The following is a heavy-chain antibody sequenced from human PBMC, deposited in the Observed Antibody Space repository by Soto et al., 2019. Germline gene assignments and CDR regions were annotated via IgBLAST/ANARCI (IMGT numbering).Heavy chain of an antibody. J-gene: IGHJ4*02. Sequence: QVQLQESGPGLVKPSETLSLTCTVSGGSISSYYWSWIRQPPGKGLEWIGYIYYSGSTNYNPSLKSRVTISVDTSNNQFSLKLSSVTAADTAVYYCARADFWSGYQIDYWGQGTLVTVSS. D-gene: IGHD3-3*01. CDR1: GGSISSYY. V-gene: IGHV4-59*01. CDR3: ARADFWSGYQIDY. CDR2: IYYSGST.